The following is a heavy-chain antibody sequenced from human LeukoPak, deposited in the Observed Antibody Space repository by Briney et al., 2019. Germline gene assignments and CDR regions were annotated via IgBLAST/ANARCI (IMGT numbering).Heavy chain of an antibody. CDR3: AKDGDSSGLHYYSDY. J-gene: IGHJ4*02. Sequence: GGSLRLSCAASGFTFSSYWMSWVRQAPGKGLDWVSGVSDSGVNTYYADSVKGRFTISRDNSKNTLYLQMNSLRAEDTAVYYCAKDGDSSGLHYYSDYWGQGTLVTVSS. CDR1: GFTFSSYW. V-gene: IGHV3-23*01. CDR2: VSDSGVNT. D-gene: IGHD3-22*01.